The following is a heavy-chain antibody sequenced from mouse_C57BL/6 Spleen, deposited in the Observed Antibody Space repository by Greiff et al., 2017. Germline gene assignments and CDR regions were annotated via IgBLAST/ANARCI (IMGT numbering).Heavy chain of an antibody. CDR1: GYTFTSYT. CDR3: AHGRSDVEN. J-gene: IGHJ2*01. Sequence: VQLQESGAELARPGASVKMSCKASGYTFTSYTMHWVKQRPGQGLEWIGYINPSSGYTKYNQKFKDKATLTADKSSSTAYMQLSSLTSEASAVYYCAHGRSDVENWGEGTTLTVSS. CDR2: INPSSGYT. V-gene: IGHV1-4*01. D-gene: IGHD1-1*01.